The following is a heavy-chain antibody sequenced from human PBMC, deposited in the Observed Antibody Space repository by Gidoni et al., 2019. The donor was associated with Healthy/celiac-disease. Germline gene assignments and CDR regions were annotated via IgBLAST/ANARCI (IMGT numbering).Heavy chain of an antibody. D-gene: IGHD4-17*01. CDR3: ARVIHDYGGNDWYFDL. J-gene: IGHJ2*01. CDR2: IGTAGDT. V-gene: IGHV3-13*01. CDR1: GFTFSSYD. Sequence: EVQLVESGGGLVQPGGSLRLSCAASGFTFSSYDMHWVRQATGKGLEWVSAIGTAGDTYYPGSVKGRFTISRENAKNSLYLQMNSLRAGDTAVYYCARVIHDYGGNDWYFDLWGRGTLVTVSS.